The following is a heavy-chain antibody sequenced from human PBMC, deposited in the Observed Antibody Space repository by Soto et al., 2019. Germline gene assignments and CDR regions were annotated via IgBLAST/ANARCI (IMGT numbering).Heavy chain of an antibody. V-gene: IGHV4-39*01. CDR2: IYFRGNT. Sequence: SETLSLTCSVSGGSISSSSYYWGWIRQPPGKGLEWIGSIYFRGNTYYNPSLKSRITISVETSNNQFSLKLTSVTAADTAVYYCASPASGTSGAFDIWGQGTMVTVSS. J-gene: IGHJ3*02. D-gene: IGHD3-16*01. CDR1: GGSISSSSYY. CDR3: ASPASGTSGAFDI.